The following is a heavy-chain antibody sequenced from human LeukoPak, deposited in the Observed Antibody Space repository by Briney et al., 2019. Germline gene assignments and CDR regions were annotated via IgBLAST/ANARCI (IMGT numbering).Heavy chain of an antibody. Sequence: GGSLRLSCAASGFTFSSYPMHWVRQAPGKGLEYVSAISSNGDSTYYASSVKGRFTISRDNSRNTLYLQMDSLRAGDMAAYYCARDGLGAAFSYDYWGQGTLVTVSS. J-gene: IGHJ4*02. CDR3: ARDGLGAAFSYDY. D-gene: IGHD2-15*01. CDR2: ISSNGDST. CDR1: GFTFSSYP. V-gene: IGHV3-64*01.